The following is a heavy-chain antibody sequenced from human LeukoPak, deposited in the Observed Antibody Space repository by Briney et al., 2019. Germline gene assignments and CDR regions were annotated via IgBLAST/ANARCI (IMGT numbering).Heavy chain of an antibody. D-gene: IGHD4/OR15-4a*01. J-gene: IGHJ1*01. Sequence: PSETLSLTCTVSGGSISSYYWSWIRQPPGKGLEWIGYIYYSGSTNYNPSLKSRVTISVDTSKNQFSLKLSSVTAADTAVYYCARGIYDYGYLQHWGQGTLVTVSS. V-gene: IGHV4-59*01. CDR3: ARGIYDYGYLQH. CDR1: GGSISSYY. CDR2: IYYSGST.